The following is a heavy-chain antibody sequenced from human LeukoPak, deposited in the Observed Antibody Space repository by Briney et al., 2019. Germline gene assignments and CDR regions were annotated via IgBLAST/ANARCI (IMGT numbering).Heavy chain of an antibody. D-gene: IGHD3-3*01. J-gene: IGHJ4*02. CDR2: ISGSGGST. V-gene: IGHV3-23*01. Sequence: GGSLRLSCAASGFTFSSYAMSWVRQAPGKGLEWVADISGSGGSTYYADSVKGRFTISRDNSKNTLYLQMSSLRAEDTAVYYCAKDAIFGVVLYDYWGQGTLATVSS. CDR3: AKDAIFGVVLYDY. CDR1: GFTFSSYA.